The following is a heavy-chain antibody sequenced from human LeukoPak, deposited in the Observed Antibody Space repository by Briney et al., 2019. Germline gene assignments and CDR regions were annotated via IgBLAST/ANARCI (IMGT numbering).Heavy chain of an antibody. CDR1: GYTFTSYD. CDR2: INPNSGGT. D-gene: IGHD6-19*01. CDR3: ARGDSSGWYVWFDP. Sequence: ASVKVSCKASGYTFTSYDINWVRQAPGQGLEWMGWINPNSGGTNYAQKFQGWVTMTRDTSISTAYMELSRLRSDDTAVYYCARGDSSGWYVWFDPWGQGTLVTVSS. V-gene: IGHV1-2*04. J-gene: IGHJ5*02.